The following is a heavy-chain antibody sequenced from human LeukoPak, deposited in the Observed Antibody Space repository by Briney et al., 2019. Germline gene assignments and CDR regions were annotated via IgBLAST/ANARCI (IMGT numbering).Heavy chain of an antibody. CDR2: INPNSGGT. V-gene: IGHV1-2*02. CDR1: GYTFTGYY. J-gene: IGHJ4*02. CDR3: ARRTRNYYDSSGYPIRYFDY. D-gene: IGHD3-22*01. Sequence: ASVKVSCKASGYTFTGYYMHWVRQAPGQGLEWMGWINPNSGGTNYAQKFQGRVTMTRDTSTSTAYMELSRLRSDDTAVYYCARRTRNYYDSSGYPIRYFDYWGQGTLVTVSS.